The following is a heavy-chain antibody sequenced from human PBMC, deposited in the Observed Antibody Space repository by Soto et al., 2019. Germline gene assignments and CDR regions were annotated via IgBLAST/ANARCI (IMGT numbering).Heavy chain of an antibody. CDR1: VGSFSGYY. D-gene: IGHD6-6*01. CDR2: INHSGST. Sequence: PSETLSLTCAFYVGSFSGYYWSCIRHPPGKWLEWIGEINHSGSTNYNPSLKSRVTISVDTSKNQFSLKLSSVTAADTAVYYCARESRTGYSSSYYGSDFEYWGQGTPVTVSS. J-gene: IGHJ4*02. CDR3: ARESRTGYSSSYYGSDFEY. V-gene: IGHV4-34*01.